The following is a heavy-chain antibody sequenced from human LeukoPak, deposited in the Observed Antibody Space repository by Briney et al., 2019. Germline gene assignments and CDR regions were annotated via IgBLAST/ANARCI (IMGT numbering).Heavy chain of an antibody. D-gene: IGHD6-19*01. CDR2: ISGGGEAT. V-gene: IGHV3-23*01. CDR1: GFIFSSYS. J-gene: IGHJ4*02. CDR3: AKATIEQWLVKVDSFDS. Sequence: PGGSLRLSCAASGFIFSSYSMNWVRQAPGKGLEWVSSISGGGEATHYAESVKGRFTISRDNSKNTLYLQMNSLRVEDTAIYYCAKATIEQWLVKVDSFDSWGQGSLVTISS.